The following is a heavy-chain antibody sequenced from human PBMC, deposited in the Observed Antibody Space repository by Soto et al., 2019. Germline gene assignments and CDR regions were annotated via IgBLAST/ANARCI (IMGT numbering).Heavy chain of an antibody. Sequence: PGPSVKVSCKASGGTFSSYAISWVRQAPGQGLEWMGGIIPIFGTANYAQKFQGRVTITADKSTSTAYMELSSLRSEDTAVYYCARGAVSNWNYFTTFDYWGQGTLVTVSS. J-gene: IGHJ4*02. V-gene: IGHV1-69*06. CDR1: GGTFSSYA. CDR2: IIPIFGTA. CDR3: ARGAVSNWNYFTTFDY. D-gene: IGHD1-7*01.